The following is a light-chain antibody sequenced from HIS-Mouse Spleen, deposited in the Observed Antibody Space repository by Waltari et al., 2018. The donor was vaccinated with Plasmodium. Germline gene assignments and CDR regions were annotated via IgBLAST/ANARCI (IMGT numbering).Light chain of an antibody. CDR2: EDS. CDR1: ALPKNY. CDR3: YSTDSSGNHRV. V-gene: IGLV3-10*01. Sequence: SYELPQPPSVSVSPGQTPRITCSGDALPKNYAYGYQQKSGQAHVLVIYEDSKRPSGIPERFSGSSSGTMATLTISGAQVEDEADYYCYSTDSSGNHRVFGGGTKLTVL. J-gene: IGLJ3*02.